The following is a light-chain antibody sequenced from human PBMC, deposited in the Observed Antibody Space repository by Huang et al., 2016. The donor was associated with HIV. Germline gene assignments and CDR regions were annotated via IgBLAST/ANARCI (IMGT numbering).Light chain of an antibody. J-gene: IGKJ2*01. CDR1: QSVDSN. V-gene: IGKV3-15*01. Sequence: EIVMTQSPATLSVSPGERATLSCRASQSVDSNLAWYQLKPDEAPRRVIYAASTRANGIPPRFSGSGSGTEFTLTITSLQSEDFAVYCCQQYYNWPPRYTFGQGTKLEIK. CDR3: QQYYNWPPRYT. CDR2: AAS.